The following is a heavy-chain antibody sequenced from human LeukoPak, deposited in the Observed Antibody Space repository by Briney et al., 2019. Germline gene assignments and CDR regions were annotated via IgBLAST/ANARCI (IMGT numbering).Heavy chain of an antibody. J-gene: IGHJ6*02. CDR1: GGSFSGYY. Sequence: SETLSLTCAVYGGSFSGYYWSWIRQPPGKGLEWIGEINHSGSTNYNPSLKSRVTISVDTSKNQFSLKLSSVTAADTAVYYCAVPLAHYYYYGMDVWGQGTTVTVSS. CDR2: INHSGST. V-gene: IGHV4-34*01. CDR3: AVPLAHYYYYGMDV.